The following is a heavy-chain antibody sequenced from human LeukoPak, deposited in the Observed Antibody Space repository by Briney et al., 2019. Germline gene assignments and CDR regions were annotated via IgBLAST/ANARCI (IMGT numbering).Heavy chain of an antibody. J-gene: IGHJ4*02. D-gene: IGHD3-3*01. V-gene: IGHV4-39*07. Sequence: SETLSLTCTVSGGSISSSSYYWGWIRQPPGKGLEWIGSIYYSGSTYYNPSLRSRVTISVDTSKNQFSLKLSSVTAADTAVYYCARDTGYDFWSGYFDYWGQGTLVTVSS. CDR2: IYYSGST. CDR1: GGSISSSSYY. CDR3: ARDTGYDFWSGYFDY.